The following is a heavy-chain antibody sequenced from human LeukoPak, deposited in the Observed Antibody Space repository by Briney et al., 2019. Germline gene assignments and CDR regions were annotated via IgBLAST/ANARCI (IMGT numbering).Heavy chain of an antibody. CDR2: IYPGDSDT. CDR3: ARREDSSGWYSLLY. Sequence: GESLKISCKASGYSFTTYWIGWVRQMPGKGLEWMGIIYPGDSDTRYSPSFQGQVTFSVDKSISTAYLQWSSLEASDTAMYYCARREDSSGWYSLLYWGQGTLVTVSS. J-gene: IGHJ4*02. D-gene: IGHD6-19*01. V-gene: IGHV5-51*01. CDR1: GYSFTTYW.